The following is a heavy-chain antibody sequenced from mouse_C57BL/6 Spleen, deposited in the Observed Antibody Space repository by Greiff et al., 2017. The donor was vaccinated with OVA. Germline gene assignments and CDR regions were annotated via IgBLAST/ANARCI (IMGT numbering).Heavy chain of an antibody. J-gene: IGHJ4*01. D-gene: IGHD2-1*01. V-gene: IGHV1-22*01. CDR2: INPNNGGT. Sequence: EVQLQQSGPELVKPGASVKMSCKASGYTFTDYNIHWVKQSHGKSLEWIGYINPNNGGTSYNQKFKGKATLTVNKSSSTAYMELRSLTSEDSAVYYCARGGNYEGAMDYWGQGTSVTVSS. CDR3: ARGGNYEGAMDY. CDR1: GYTFTDYN.